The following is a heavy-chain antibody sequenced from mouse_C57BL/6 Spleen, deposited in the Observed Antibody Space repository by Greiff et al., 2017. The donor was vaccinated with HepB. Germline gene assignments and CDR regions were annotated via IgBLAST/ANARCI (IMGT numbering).Heavy chain of an antibody. CDR3: ARSGGSDYYAMDY. CDR2: IHPNSGST. V-gene: IGHV1-64*01. Sequence: LQQPGAELVKPGASVKLSCKASGYTFTSYWMHWVKQRPGQGLEWIGMIHPNSGSTNYNEKFKSKATLTVDKSSSTAYMQLSSLTSEDSAVYYCARSGGSDYYAMDYWGQGTSVTVSS. D-gene: IGHD1-1*01. CDR1: GYTFTSYW. J-gene: IGHJ4*01.